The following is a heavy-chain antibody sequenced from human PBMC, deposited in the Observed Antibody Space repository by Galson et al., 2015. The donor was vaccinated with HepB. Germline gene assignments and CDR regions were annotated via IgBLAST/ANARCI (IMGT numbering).Heavy chain of an antibody. CDR2: ITSDSSYI. V-gene: IGHV3-21*01. CDR3: ARDFPIYSRSWYAPLEYYYYMDV. J-gene: IGHJ6*03. D-gene: IGHD6-13*01. CDR1: GFTFSSYS. Sequence: SLRLSCAASGFTFSSYSMNWVRQTPGKGLEWVSSITSDSSYIYYADSVKGRFTISRDNAKNSLYLQMNSLRAEDTAVYYCARDFPIYSRSWYAPLEYYYYMDVWGKGATVTVSS.